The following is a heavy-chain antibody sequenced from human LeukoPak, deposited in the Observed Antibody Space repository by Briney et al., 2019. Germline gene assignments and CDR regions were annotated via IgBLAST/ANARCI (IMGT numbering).Heavy chain of an antibody. D-gene: IGHD2/OR15-2a*01. CDR1: GFTFSSYW. V-gene: IGHV3-74*01. CDR3: ARAFYGSFDY. CDR2: ISSDGSST. Sequence: PGGSLRLSCAASGFTFSSYWMHWVRQAPGKGLVWVSRISSDGSSTSYADSVKGRFTISRDNAKNTLYLQMNSLRAEDTAVYYCARAFYGSFDYWGQGTLVTVSS. J-gene: IGHJ4*02.